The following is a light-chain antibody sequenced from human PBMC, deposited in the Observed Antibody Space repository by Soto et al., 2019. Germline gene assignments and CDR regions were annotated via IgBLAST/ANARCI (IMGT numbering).Light chain of an antibody. CDR2: DAS. Sequence: EIVLTQSPGTLSLSPGERATLSCRASQTVSSTYLAWYQQKPGQDPRLLIYDASSRATGIPDRFSGSGSGSDFTLTISRLEPEDFAVYYCQQYGISPPWTFGQGTKVEIK. CDR1: QTVSSTY. J-gene: IGKJ1*01. V-gene: IGKV3-20*01. CDR3: QQYGISPPWT.